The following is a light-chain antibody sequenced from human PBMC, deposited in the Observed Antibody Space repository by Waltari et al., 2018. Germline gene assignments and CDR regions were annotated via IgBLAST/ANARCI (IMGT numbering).Light chain of an antibody. CDR1: RYVGTS. CDR3: QQYNYWPPAYS. Sequence: EIVMTQSPATLSMSPGERATLSCRPSRYVGTSLAWYQQKPGQAPRLLIYEASARATGIPARFSGSGSGTEFTLTISSLQSEDFVVYYCQQYNYWPPAYSFGQGTKLEIK. CDR2: EAS. V-gene: IGKV3-15*01. J-gene: IGKJ2*01.